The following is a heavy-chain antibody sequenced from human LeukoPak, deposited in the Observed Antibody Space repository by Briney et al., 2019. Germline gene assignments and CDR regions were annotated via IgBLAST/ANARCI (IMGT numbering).Heavy chain of an antibody. J-gene: IGHJ4*02. CDR2: ISTSGGGL. CDR1: GFTFNDYA. CDR3: ATQFRAYYFDY. V-gene: IGHV3-23*01. D-gene: IGHD2-21*01. Sequence: GGSLRLSCSTSGFTFNDYAMSWVRQAPGKGLEWVPSISTSGGGLFYADSVMGRFTISRDNSRNTLYLQMDNLGAEDTAVYYCATQFRAYYFDYWGQGTLVTVSS.